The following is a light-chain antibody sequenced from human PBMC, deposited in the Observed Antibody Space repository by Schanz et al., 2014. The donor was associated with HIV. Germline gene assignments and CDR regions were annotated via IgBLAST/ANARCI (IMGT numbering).Light chain of an antibody. V-gene: IGKV1-39*01. CDR2: AAS. CDR1: QSISSY. CDR3: QQYNSYQ. J-gene: IGKJ1*01. Sequence: DIQMTQSPSSLSASVGDRVTITCRASQSISSYLNWYQQKPGKPPKLLIYAASSLQSGVPSRFSGSGSGTDFTLTISSLQPEDFATYYCQQYNSYQFGQGTKVEIK.